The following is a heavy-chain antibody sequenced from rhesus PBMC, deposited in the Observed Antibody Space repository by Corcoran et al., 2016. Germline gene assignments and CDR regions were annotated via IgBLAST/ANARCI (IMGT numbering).Heavy chain of an antibody. CDR2: ITYNGST. Sequence: QLQLQESGPGLVKPSETLSLTCAVSGDSISSGYYFWSWIRQPPGKGLEWIGYITYNGSTSYNPSLKSRVTSSRDTSKNQFSLKLSSVTAADTAVYSCARDWGYWGQGVLVTVSS. D-gene: IGHD3-34*01. J-gene: IGHJ4*01. CDR3: ARDWGY. V-gene: IGHV4-122*02. CDR1: GDSISSGYYF.